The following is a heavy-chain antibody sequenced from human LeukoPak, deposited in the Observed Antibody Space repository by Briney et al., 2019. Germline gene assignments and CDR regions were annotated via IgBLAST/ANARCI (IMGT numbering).Heavy chain of an antibody. CDR1: GGSISSYY. Sequence: NPSETLSLTCTVSGGSISSYYWSWIRQPPGKGLEWTGYIYYSGSTNYNPSLKSRVTISVDTSKNQFSLKLSSVTAADTAVYYCARDDYYPIWGQGTMVTVSS. D-gene: IGHD3-10*01. J-gene: IGHJ3*02. V-gene: IGHV4-59*01. CDR2: IYYSGST. CDR3: ARDDYYPI.